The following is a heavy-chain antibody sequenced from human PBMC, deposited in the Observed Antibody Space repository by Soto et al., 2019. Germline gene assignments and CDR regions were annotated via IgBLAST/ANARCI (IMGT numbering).Heavy chain of an antibody. Sequence: QVQLVQSGAEVKKPGSSVKVSCKASGGTFSSYAISWVRQAPGQGLEWMGEIIPIFGTANYAQKFQGRVTITADESTSTAYMELSSLRSEDTAVYYCARAMPAGATIDYYYGMDVWGQGTTVTVSS. D-gene: IGHD1-26*01. CDR3: ARAMPAGATIDYYYGMDV. V-gene: IGHV1-69*12. CDR2: IIPIFGTA. CDR1: GGTFSSYA. J-gene: IGHJ6*02.